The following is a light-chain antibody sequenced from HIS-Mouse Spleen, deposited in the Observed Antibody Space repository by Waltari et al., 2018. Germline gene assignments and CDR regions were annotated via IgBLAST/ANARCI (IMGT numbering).Light chain of an antibody. Sequence: SYELTQPPSVSVSPGQTARITCSGDALPKQYAYWYPQKPGQAPVLVIYKDSERPAGIRERFSGSSSGKTVTLTISGVQAEDEADYYCQSADSSGTYVVFGGGTKLTVL. CDR1: ALPKQY. V-gene: IGLV3-25*03. CDR2: KDS. CDR3: QSADSSGTYVV. J-gene: IGLJ2*01.